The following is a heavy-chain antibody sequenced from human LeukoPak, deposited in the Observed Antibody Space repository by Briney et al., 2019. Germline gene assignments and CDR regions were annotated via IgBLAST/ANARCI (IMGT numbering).Heavy chain of an antibody. CDR2: ISYDGSNK. CDR1: GFTFSSYG. J-gene: IGHJ3*02. D-gene: IGHD2-15*01. Sequence: PGRSLRLSCAASGFTFSSYGMHWVRQAPGKGLEWVAVISYDGSNKYYADSVKGRFTISRDNSKNTLYLQMNSLRAEDTAVYYCAKISEPLGYCSGGSCPRYDAFDIWGQGTMVTVSS. V-gene: IGHV3-30*18. CDR3: AKISEPLGYCSGGSCPRYDAFDI.